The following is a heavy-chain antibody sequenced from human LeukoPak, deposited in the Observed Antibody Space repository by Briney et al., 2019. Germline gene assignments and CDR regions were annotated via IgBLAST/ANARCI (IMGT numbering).Heavy chain of an antibody. CDR1: GFTLSDYY. Sequence: GGSLRLSCAASGFTLSDYYMSWVRQPPGKGLEWVAAISNGNTYYADSVRGRFAISRDDSKNMVYLQMNSLRDEDTALYYCVREAGYCASVCLKSNWFDPWGQGTLVTVSS. CDR3: VREAGYCASVCLKSNWFDP. CDR2: ISNGNT. V-gene: IGHV3-53*01. D-gene: IGHD2-15*01. J-gene: IGHJ5*02.